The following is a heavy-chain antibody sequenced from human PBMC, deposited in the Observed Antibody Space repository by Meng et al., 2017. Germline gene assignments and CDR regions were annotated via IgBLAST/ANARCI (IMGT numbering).Heavy chain of an antibody. Sequence: SVKVSCKASGYTFTSYYMHWVRQAPGQGLEWMGGIIPIFGTANYAQKFQGRVTITTDESTSTAYMELSSLRSEDTAVYYCARSGIVGATTSYYYGMDVWGQGTTVTVSS. V-gene: IGHV1-69*05. CDR2: IIPIFGTA. D-gene: IGHD1-26*01. CDR3: ARSGIVGATTSYYYGMDV. CDR1: GYTFTSYY. J-gene: IGHJ6*02.